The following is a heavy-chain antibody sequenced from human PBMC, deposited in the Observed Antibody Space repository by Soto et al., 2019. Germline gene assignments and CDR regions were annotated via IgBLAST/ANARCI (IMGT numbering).Heavy chain of an antibody. J-gene: IGHJ4*02. Sequence: EVQLVESGGGLVQTGGSLRLSCAASGFTLNSYEMNWVRQAPGKGLEWVSYISSGGNTIYYADSVKGRFTISRDNAEKSLYLQMDSLRAEDTAVYYCARHHPEFDYWGLGTLVTVSS. CDR1: GFTLNSYE. V-gene: IGHV3-48*03. CDR2: ISSGGNTI. CDR3: ARHHPEFDY.